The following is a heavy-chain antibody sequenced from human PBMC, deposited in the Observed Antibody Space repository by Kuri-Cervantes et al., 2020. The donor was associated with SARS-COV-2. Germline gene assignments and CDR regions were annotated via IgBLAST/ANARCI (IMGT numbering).Heavy chain of an antibody. CDR1: GFYFSGYG. Sequence: SLNISCAAAGFYFSGYGMHWVRQAPGKGLEWVSVISNDGRNKYYPDFVKGRFTISRDNSKNTLYLQMNSLRVEDTAVYYCAGEKEPLTWGQGTLVTVSS. D-gene: IGHD1-14*01. CDR3: AGEKEPLT. CDR2: ISNDGRNK. J-gene: IGHJ4*02. V-gene: IGHV3-30*03.